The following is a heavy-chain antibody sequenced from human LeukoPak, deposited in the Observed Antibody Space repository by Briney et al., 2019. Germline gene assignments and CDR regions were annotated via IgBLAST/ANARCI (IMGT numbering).Heavy chain of an antibody. Sequence: GGSPRLSCLTSGFTLSTNAMSWVRQAPGKGLEWISGISGSGASTYYADSVKGRFTISRDNSKNTLYLQMNSLRAEDTAVYYCAKDLADYGDDDAFDIWGQGTMVTVSS. CDR3: AKDLADYGDDDAFDI. CDR2: ISGSGAST. V-gene: IGHV3-23*01. J-gene: IGHJ3*02. D-gene: IGHD4-17*01. CDR1: GFTLSTNA.